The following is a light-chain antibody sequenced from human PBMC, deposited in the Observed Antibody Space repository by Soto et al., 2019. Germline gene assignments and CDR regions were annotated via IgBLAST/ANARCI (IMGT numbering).Light chain of an antibody. V-gene: IGKV1-17*01. J-gene: IGKJ1*01. CDR2: AAS. CDR3: LQHNSSART. Sequence: DIQMTQSPSSLSASVGDRVTITCRASQDIRNDLGWYQQKPGKAPERLMYAASTLGGGVPSRFSGSGSATAFSRTISGLPAEDFATYYCLQHNSSARTFGQDTKVEI. CDR1: QDIRND.